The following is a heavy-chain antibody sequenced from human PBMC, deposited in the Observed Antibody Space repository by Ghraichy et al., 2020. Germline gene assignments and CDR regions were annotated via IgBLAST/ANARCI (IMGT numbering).Heavy chain of an antibody. Sequence: SETLSLTCAVYGGSFSNYYWSWIRQPPGKGLEWIGEINHSGSTNYNPSLKSRVTISIDTSQHQFSLNLSSVAAADTAVYYCARGRGTILGVLIALTFDYWGQGTLVTVSS. CDR1: GGSFSNYY. D-gene: IGHD3-3*01. CDR2: INHSGST. V-gene: IGHV4-34*01. J-gene: IGHJ4*02. CDR3: ARGRGTILGVLIALTFDY.